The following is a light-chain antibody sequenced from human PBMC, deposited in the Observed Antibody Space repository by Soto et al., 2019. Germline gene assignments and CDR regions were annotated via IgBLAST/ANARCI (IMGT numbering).Light chain of an antibody. CDR3: SSYAGSSNV. Sequence: QSVLTQPPSASGSPGQSVAISCTGTSSDVGGYNYVSWYQQHPGKAPKLMIYVVNKRPSGVPDRFSGSKSGNTASLTVSGVQAEDEADYYCSSYAGSSNVFGTGTKVTVL. CDR2: VVN. J-gene: IGLJ1*01. V-gene: IGLV2-8*01. CDR1: SSDVGGYNY.